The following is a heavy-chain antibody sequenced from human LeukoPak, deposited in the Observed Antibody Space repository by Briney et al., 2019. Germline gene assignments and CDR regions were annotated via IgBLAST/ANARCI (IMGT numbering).Heavy chain of an antibody. CDR3: AGAGSSGWYEGGDY. D-gene: IGHD6-19*01. V-gene: IGHV1-3*01. CDR1: GYTFTSYA. Sequence: ASVKVSCKASGYTFTSYAMHWVRQAPGQRLEWMGWINAGNGNTKYSQKFQGRVTITRDTSASTAYMELSSLRSEDTAVYYCAGAGSSGWYEGGDYWGQGTLVTVSS. CDR2: INAGNGNT. J-gene: IGHJ4*02.